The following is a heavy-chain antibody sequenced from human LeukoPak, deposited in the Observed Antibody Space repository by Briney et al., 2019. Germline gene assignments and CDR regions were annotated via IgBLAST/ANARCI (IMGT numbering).Heavy chain of an antibody. CDR1: GGSISSSSYY. D-gene: IGHD6-6*01. CDR2: IYYSGST. Sequence: SETLSLTCTVSGGSISSSSYYWGWIRQPPGKGLEWIGSIYYSGSTYYNPSLKSRVTISVDTSKNHFSLKLSSVTAADTAVYYCAGRPAYYFDYWGQGTLVTVSS. V-gene: IGHV4-39*02. CDR3: AGRPAYYFDY. J-gene: IGHJ4*02.